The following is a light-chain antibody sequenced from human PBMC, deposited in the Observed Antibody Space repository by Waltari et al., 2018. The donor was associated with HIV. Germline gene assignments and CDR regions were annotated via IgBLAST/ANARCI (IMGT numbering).Light chain of an antibody. Sequence: QSVLTQPPSAPGTPGQPVTIPCSGSSSNIGNDNVYWYQQPPGMTPKLIIYKNYRRPSGVPDRFAGSKSGTSASLAISGLRSEDEADYYCVGWDGSLSGYVFGAGTKVTVL. CDR3: VGWDGSLSGYV. V-gene: IGLV1-47*01. CDR1: SSNIGNDN. CDR2: KNY. J-gene: IGLJ1*01.